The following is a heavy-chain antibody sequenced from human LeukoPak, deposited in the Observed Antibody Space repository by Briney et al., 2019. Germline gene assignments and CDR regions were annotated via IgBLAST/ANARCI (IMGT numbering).Heavy chain of an antibody. CDR3: AREGYAKNWFDP. CDR1: GGTFSSYA. J-gene: IGHJ5*02. V-gene: IGHV1-69*05. D-gene: IGHD5-18*01. CDR2: IIPIFGTA. Sequence: SVKVSCKASGGTFSSYAISWVRQAPGQGLEWMGGIIPIFGTANYAQKFQGRVTITTDESTSTAYMELSSLRSEDTAGYYCAREGYAKNWFDPWGQGTLVTVSS.